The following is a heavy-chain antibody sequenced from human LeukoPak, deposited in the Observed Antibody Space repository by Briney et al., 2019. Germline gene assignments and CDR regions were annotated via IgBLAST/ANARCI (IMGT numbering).Heavy chain of an antibody. CDR3: TRGSIAYYYMDV. J-gene: IGHJ6*03. CDR2: IYHSGST. D-gene: IGHD3-22*01. CDR1: GRSISPYY. V-gene: IGHV4-59*01. Sequence: SETLSLTCSVSGRSISPYYWSWFRQAPGKGLEWIGNIYHSGSTNYNPSLKSRVTISVDTSKNQFSLKLSSVTAADTAVYYCTRGSIAYYYMDVWGKGTTVTISS.